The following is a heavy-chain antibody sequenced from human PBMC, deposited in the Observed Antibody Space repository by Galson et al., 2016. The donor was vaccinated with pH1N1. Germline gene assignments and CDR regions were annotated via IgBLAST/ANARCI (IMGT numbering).Heavy chain of an antibody. V-gene: IGHV1-69*06. CDR2: ISPIFGSI. J-gene: IGHJ6*02. CDR1: GGTFSNSA. CDR3: ATAGPLVREILYYSYAMDV. D-gene: IGHD3-10*01. Sequence: SVKVSCKASGGTFSNSAISWVRQAPGQGLEWMGGISPIFGSINYAQRFQGRVTVSADIFTNTAYMELSRLRSEDTAIYYCATAGPLVREILYYSYAMDVWGQRTTVTVSS.